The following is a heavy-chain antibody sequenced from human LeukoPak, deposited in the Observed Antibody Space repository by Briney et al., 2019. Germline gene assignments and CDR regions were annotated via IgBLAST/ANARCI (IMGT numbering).Heavy chain of an antibody. D-gene: IGHD6-19*01. J-gene: IGHJ3*02. CDR1: GFTFSSYA. V-gene: IGHV3-23*01. CDR3: AKDVAGAGTWANNLDAFDI. CDR2: ISGSGGST. Sequence: GGSLRLSCAASGFTFSSYAMSWVRQAPGKGLEWVSAISGSGGSTYYADSVKGRFTISRDNSKNTLYLQMNSLRAEDTAVYYCAKDVAGAGTWANNLDAFDIWGQGTMVTVSS.